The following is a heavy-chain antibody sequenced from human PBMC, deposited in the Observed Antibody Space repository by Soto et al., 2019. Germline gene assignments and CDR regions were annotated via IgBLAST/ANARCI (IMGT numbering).Heavy chain of an antibody. CDR1: GGSISSYY. J-gene: IGHJ6*02. CDR3: ARGERQLWSGGMDV. Sequence: SETLSLTYTVSGGSISSYYWSWIRPTPGKGLEWIGYIYYSGSTNYNPSLKSRVTISVDTSKNQFSLKLSSVTAADTAVYYCARGERQLWSGGMDVWGQGTTVTVSS. CDR2: IYYSGST. V-gene: IGHV4-59*01. D-gene: IGHD5-18*01.